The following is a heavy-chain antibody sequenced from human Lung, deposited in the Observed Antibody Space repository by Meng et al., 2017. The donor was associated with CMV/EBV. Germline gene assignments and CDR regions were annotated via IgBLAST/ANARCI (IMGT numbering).Heavy chain of an antibody. J-gene: IGHJ3*01. D-gene: IGHD3-10*01. V-gene: IGHV4-59*01. CDR2: LYYNGSP. CDR3: ARMNNFSGAFDV. Sequence: ESLKISCSVSGGSISTSYWTWIRQPPGKGLEYIGYLYYNGSPNYNPSLKSRVTISIDTSKKQFSLKLTSVTAADTAVYYCARMNNFSGAFDVWGQGKGVTGSS. CDR1: GGSISTSY.